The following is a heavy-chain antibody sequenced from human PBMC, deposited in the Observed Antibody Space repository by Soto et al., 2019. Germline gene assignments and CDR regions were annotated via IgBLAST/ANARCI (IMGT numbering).Heavy chain of an antibody. CDR2: ISYDGSNK. D-gene: IGHD2-15*01. CDR3: ATDIVVVVAATPHAFDY. Sequence: GGFLRLSCAASGFTFSSYAMHWVRQAPGKGLEWVAVISYDGSNKYYADSVKGRFTISRDNSKNTLYLQMNSLRAEDTAVYYCATDIVVVVAATPHAFDYWGQGTLVTVSS. CDR1: GFTFSSYA. V-gene: IGHV3-30-3*01. J-gene: IGHJ4*02.